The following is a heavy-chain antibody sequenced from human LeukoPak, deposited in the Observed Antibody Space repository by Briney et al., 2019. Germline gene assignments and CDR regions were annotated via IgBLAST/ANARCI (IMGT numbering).Heavy chain of an antibody. CDR3: ARGPHYYSYYGLDV. CDR1: AGSISIYY. V-gene: IGHV4-59*01. Sequence: PSETLSLTCTVSAGSISIYYWSWIRRPPGKGLEWIGSIYYTGSTNYNPSLESRVTMSVDTSKNQFSQKLSSLTAADTAVYFCARGPHYYSYYGLDVWGQGTTVTVSS. CDR2: IYYTGST. J-gene: IGHJ6*02.